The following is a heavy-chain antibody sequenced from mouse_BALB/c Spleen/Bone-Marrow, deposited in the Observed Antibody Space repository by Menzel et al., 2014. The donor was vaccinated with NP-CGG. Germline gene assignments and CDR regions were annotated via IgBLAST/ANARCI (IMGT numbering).Heavy chain of an antibody. Sequence: VMLVGSGPGQVAPSQSLSITCTVSGFSLTSYGVHWVRQPPGKGLEWLGVIWAGGSTNYNSALMSRLSISKDNSKSQVFLKMNSLQTDDTAMYYCARVRXXXXXXXFDYXGQGTTLTVSS. CDR3: ARVRXXXXXXXFDY. J-gene: IGHJ2*01. CDR1: GFSLTSYG. CDR2: IWAGGST. V-gene: IGHV2-9*02.